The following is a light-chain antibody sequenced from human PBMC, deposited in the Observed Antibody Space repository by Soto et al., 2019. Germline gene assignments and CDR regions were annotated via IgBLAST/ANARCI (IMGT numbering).Light chain of an antibody. CDR2: LNSDGSH. V-gene: IGLV4-69*01. Sequence: QLVLTQSPSASASLGASVKLTCTLSSGHSSYAIAWHQQQPEKGPRYLMKLNSDGSHSKGDGIPDRFSGSSSGAERYLTISRLQSEDEADYYCQTWGTGIPWVFGGGTKLTVL. CDR1: SGHSSYA. CDR3: QTWGTGIPWV. J-gene: IGLJ3*02.